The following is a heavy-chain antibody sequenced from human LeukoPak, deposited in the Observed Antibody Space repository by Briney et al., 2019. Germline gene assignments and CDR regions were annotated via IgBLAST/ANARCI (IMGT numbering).Heavy chain of an antibody. V-gene: IGHV3-74*01. CDR3: ARAGRYSSTWEVY. J-gene: IGHJ4*02. CDR1: GFTFSTYW. CDR2: INSDGSST. D-gene: IGHD6-13*01. Sequence: GGSLRLSCAASGFTFSTYWMHWVRQVPGKGLMWVSRINSDGSSTSCADSVKGRFTISRDNAKNTLYLQMNSLRAEDTAVYYCARAGRYSSTWEVYWGQGTLVTVSS.